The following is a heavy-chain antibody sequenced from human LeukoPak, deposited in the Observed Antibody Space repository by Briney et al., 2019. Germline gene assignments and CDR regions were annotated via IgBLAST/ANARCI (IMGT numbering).Heavy chain of an antibody. CDR3: ARQNDFRLDY. CDR1: GYTFSSYW. J-gene: IGHJ4*02. CDR2: IYPGDSDT. D-gene: IGHD3-3*01. V-gene: IGHV5-51*01. Sequence: GESLKISCKGSGYTFSSYWIGWVRQMPGKGLEWMGIIYPGDSDTRYRPSLQGQVTISVDTSIGTAYLQWSSLKASDTAIYYCARQNDFRLDYWGQGTLVTVSS.